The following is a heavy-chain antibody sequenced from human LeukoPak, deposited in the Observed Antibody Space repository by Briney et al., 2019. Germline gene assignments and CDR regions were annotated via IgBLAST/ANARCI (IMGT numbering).Heavy chain of an antibody. CDR3: ARVSSSRRFVFDV. CDR2: SSSDGGEQ. J-gene: IGHJ3*01. Sequence: GGSLRLSCAASGFTFRGNLLHWVRQAPGKGLEWVAGSSSDGGEQYYADSVKGRFTFSRDNSKSTLVLQMSSLRPDDTAVYYCARVSSSRRFVFDVWGQGTVVTVSS. CDR1: GFTFRGNL. D-gene: IGHD6-13*01. V-gene: IGHV3-30*15.